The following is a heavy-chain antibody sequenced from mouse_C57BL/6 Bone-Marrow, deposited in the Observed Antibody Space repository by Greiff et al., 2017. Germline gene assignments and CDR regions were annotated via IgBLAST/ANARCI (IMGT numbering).Heavy chain of an antibody. D-gene: IGHD1-1*01. Sequence: EVMLVESGGGLVQPGGSLKLSCAASGFTFSDYGMAWVRQAPRKGPEWVAFISNLAYSIYYADTVTGRFTSSRENAKNTLYLEMRSLRSEDTAMYYCARLNYGNAMDYWGQGTSVTVSS. J-gene: IGHJ4*01. CDR2: ISNLAYSI. CDR1: GFTFSDYG. CDR3: ARLNYGNAMDY. V-gene: IGHV5-15*01.